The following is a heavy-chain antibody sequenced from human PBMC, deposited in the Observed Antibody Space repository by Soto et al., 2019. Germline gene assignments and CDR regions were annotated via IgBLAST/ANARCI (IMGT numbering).Heavy chain of an antibody. J-gene: IGHJ4*02. CDR1: GGSINSYY. CDR3: ARRYGSCFDY. V-gene: IGHV4-59*01. D-gene: IGHD1-26*01. Sequence: QVQLQESGPGLVKPSETLSLTCTVSGGSINSYYWSWIRQPPGKGLEWIGYIYYSGSTNYNPSLKSRVTISVDTAENHYSLKLSSVTGADTAVYYCARRYGSCFDYWGQGTLVTVSS. CDR2: IYYSGST.